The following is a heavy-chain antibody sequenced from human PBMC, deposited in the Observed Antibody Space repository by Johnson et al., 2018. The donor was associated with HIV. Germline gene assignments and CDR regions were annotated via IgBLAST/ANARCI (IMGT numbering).Heavy chain of an antibody. D-gene: IGHD6-6*01. V-gene: IGHV3-7*01. Sequence: EVQLVESGGGLVKPGGSLRLSCAASGFIFSTYWMSWVRQAPGKGLEWVANIKQDGSEKYYVDSVKGRFTISRDNAKNSLCLQMNSLRAEDTAVYYCARALSIAAEEDIWGQGTMVTVSS. J-gene: IGHJ3*02. CDR3: ARALSIAAEEDI. CDR1: GFIFSTYW. CDR2: IKQDGSEK.